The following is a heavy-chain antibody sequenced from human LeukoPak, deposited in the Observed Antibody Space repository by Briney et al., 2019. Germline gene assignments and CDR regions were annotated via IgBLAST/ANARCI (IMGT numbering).Heavy chain of an antibody. CDR2: ILTDSNGGGT. Sequence: SGGSLRLSCAASGFIVSSNYMNWVRQAPGTGLEWVSFILTDSNGGGTYYADSVKGRFTISRDNSKNTLYLQMNSLRAEDTAVYYCASRNVGGTQFDPWGQGTLVTVSS. CDR1: GFIVSSNY. V-gene: IGHV3-53*05. D-gene: IGHD1-1*01. J-gene: IGHJ5*02. CDR3: ASRNVGGTQFDP.